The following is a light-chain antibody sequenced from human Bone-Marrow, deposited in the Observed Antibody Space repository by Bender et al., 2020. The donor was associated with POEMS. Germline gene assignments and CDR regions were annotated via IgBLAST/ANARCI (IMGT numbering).Light chain of an antibody. Sequence: SYEVTQPPSVSVSPGQTVSIICSGDKLGDKFASWYQQKPGQSPVLFIYQDTKRPSGIPERFSGSKSGTSASLAITGLQAEDEGDYYCQSYDNSLGGWVFGGGTKLTVL. CDR2: QDT. J-gene: IGLJ3*02. V-gene: IGLV3-1*01. CDR1: KLGDKF. CDR3: QSYDNSLGGWV.